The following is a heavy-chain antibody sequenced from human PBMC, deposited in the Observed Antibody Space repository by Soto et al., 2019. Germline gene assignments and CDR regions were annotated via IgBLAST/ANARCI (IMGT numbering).Heavy chain of an antibody. CDR1: GFTFSAFG. D-gene: IGHD3-10*01. Sequence: GGSLRLSCAASGFTFSAFGMHWVRQAPGKGLEWVAIISYDGILKYYADSVKGRFTISRDTSKGALYLQMNSLRPEDTAVYYCAKDFKVSGGHYGSLNYYYGMDVWRQGTTITVSS. J-gene: IGHJ6*02. CDR2: ISYDGILK. CDR3: AKDFKVSGGHYGSLNYYYGMDV. V-gene: IGHV3-30*18.